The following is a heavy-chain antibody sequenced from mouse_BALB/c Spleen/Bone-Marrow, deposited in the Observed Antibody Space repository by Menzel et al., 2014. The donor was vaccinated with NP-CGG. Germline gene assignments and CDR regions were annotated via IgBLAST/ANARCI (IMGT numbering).Heavy chain of an antibody. Sequence: RAELVKPGASVKLSCKASGYSFTSYWMHWVKQRPGQGLEWIGEISPSNGRSNYNEKFKSKATLTVDKSSSTAYMQLSGLTSEDSAVYYCTRSELRRGGYALDYWGLGTSVTVSS. CDR1: GYSFTSYW. D-gene: IGHD2-12*01. CDR3: TRSELRRGGYALDY. V-gene: IGHV1S81*02. J-gene: IGHJ4*01. CDR2: ISPSNGRS.